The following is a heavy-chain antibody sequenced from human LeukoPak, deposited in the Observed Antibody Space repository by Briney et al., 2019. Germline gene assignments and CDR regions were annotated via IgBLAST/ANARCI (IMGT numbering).Heavy chain of an antibody. Sequence: ASVKVSCKASGGTFSSYAISWVRQAPGQGLEWMGGIIPIFGTANYAQKFQGRVTITADESTSTAYMELSSLRSEDTAVYYCARVQYSVVPRYYYYYMDVWGKGTTVTISS. J-gene: IGHJ6*03. D-gene: IGHD2-2*01. CDR1: GGTFSSYA. V-gene: IGHV1-69*01. CDR3: ARVQYSVVPRYYYYYMDV. CDR2: IIPIFGTA.